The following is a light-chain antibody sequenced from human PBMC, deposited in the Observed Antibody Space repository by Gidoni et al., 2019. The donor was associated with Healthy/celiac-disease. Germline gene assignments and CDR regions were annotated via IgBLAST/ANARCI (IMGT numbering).Light chain of an antibody. CDR2: DAS. CDR3: QQRFT. V-gene: IGKV1-33*01. CDR1: QDISNY. Sequence: RVTITCQASQDISNYLNWYQQKPGKAPKLLIYDASNLETGVTSRFSGSGSGTDFTFTISSLQPEDIATYYCQQRFTFGPGTKVDIK. J-gene: IGKJ3*01.